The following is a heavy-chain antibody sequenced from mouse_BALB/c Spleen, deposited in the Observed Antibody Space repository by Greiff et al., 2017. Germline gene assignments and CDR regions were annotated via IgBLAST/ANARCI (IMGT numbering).Heavy chain of an antibody. D-gene: IGHD2-4*01. CDR2: ISYSGST. CDR3: ARSDDYDWFAY. V-gene: IGHV3-2*02. J-gene: IGHJ3*01. Sequence: EVQLVESGPGLVKPSQSLSLSCTVTGYSITSDYAWNWIRQFPGNKLEWMGYISYSGSTSYNPSLKSRISITRDTSKNQFFLQLNSVTTEDTATYYCARSDDYDWFAYWGQGTLVTVSA. CDR1: GYSITSDYA.